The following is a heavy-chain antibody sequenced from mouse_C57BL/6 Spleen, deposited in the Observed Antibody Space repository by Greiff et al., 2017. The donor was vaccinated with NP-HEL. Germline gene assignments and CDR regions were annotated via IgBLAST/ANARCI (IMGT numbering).Heavy chain of an antibody. CDR1: GYTFTSYW. CDR2: IHPNSGST. J-gene: IGHJ3*01. CDR3: ASNWDVSWFAY. D-gene: IGHD4-1*01. V-gene: IGHV1-64*01. Sequence: HVQLQQPGAELVKPGASVKLSCKASGYTFTSYWMHWVKQRPGQGLEWIGMIHPNSGSTNYNEKFKSKATLTVDKSSSTAYMQLSSLTSEDSAVYYCASNWDVSWFAYWGQGTLVTVSA.